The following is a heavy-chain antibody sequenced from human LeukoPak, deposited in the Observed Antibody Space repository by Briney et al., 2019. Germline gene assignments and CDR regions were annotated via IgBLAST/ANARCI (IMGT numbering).Heavy chain of an antibody. CDR2: ISSSGSTI. CDR3: ARDLGITMVRGVIDPGNYFDY. V-gene: IGHV3-11*01. CDR1: GFTFSDYY. D-gene: IGHD3-10*01. J-gene: IGHJ4*02. Sequence: GGSLRLSCAASGFTFSDYYMSWIRQAPGKGLEWVSYISSSGSTIYYADSVKGRFTISRDKAKNSLYLQMNSLRAEDTAVYYCARDLGITMVRGVIDPGNYFDYWGQGTLVTVSS.